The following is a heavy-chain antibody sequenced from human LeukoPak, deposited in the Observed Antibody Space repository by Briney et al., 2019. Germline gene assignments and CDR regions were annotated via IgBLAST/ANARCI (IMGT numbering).Heavy chain of an antibody. CDR1: GFTFSSLA. Sequence: PGGSLRLSCAASGFTFSSLAMHWVRQAPGKGLEWVAVISYDGSNKYYADSVKGRFTISRDNSMNTLYLQMNSLRVEDTAVYYCARAEELDYWGQGTLVTVSS. J-gene: IGHJ4*02. CDR2: ISYDGSNK. V-gene: IGHV3-30-3*01. CDR3: ARAEELDY.